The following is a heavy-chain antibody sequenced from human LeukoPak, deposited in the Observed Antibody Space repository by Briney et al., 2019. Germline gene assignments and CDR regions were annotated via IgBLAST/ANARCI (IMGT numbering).Heavy chain of an antibody. Sequence: GGSLRLSCAASGFTFSSYSMNWFRQAPGKGLECVSSISSSSSYIYYADSVKGRFTISRDNAKNSLYLQMNSLRAEDTAVYYCARDQKRYYDSSGYSPSHYGMDVWGQGTTVTVSS. CDR2: ISSSSSYI. CDR3: ARDQKRYYDSSGYSPSHYGMDV. CDR1: GFTFSSYS. J-gene: IGHJ6*02. D-gene: IGHD3-22*01. V-gene: IGHV3-21*01.